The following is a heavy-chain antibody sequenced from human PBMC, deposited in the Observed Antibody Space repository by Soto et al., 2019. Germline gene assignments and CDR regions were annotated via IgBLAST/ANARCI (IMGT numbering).Heavy chain of an antibody. CDR1: GGSISSYY. D-gene: IGHD3-16*01. CDR3: ARYVSAWFDP. J-gene: IGHJ5*02. Sequence: SETLSLTCTVSGGSISSYYCSWIRQPPGKGLEWIGYIDYSGSTNYNPSLKSRVTISVDASKSQFSLNLNSVTAADTAVYYCARYVSAWFDPWGQGSLVTVSS. V-gene: IGHV4-59*01. CDR2: IDYSGST.